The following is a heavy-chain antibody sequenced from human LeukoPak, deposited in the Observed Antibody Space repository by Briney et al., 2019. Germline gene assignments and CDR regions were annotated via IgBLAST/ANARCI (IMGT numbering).Heavy chain of an antibody. CDR3: ARGPYYYDSSGYYYYAFDI. CDR1: GYTFTGYY. CDR2: INPSSGDT. Sequence: ASVKVSCKASGYTFTGYYLHWVRQAPGQGLEWMGRINPSSGDTNYAQTVQGRVTMTRDTSISTAYMELSRLRSDDTAVYYCARGPYYYDSSGYYYYAFDIWGQGTMVTVSS. D-gene: IGHD3-22*01. J-gene: IGHJ3*02. V-gene: IGHV1-2*02.